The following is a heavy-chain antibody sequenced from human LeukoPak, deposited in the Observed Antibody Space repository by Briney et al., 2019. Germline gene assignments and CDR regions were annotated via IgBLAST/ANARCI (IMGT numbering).Heavy chain of an antibody. CDR1: GGSISSYY. V-gene: IGHV4-4*07. CDR2: IYTSGST. CDR3: ARDWTQTRGVVVVIDAFDI. J-gene: IGHJ3*02. D-gene: IGHD3-22*01. Sequence: SETLSLTCTVSGGSISSYYWSWIRQPAGKGLEWIGRIYTSGSTNYNPSLKSRVTMSVDTSKNQFSLKLSSVTAADTAVYYCARDWTQTRGVVVVIDAFDIWGQGTMVTVSS.